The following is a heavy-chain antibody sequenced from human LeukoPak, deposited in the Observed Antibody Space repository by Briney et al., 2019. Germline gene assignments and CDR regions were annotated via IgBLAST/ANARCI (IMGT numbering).Heavy chain of an antibody. CDR3: AKGSYYDSSGSFYFDY. CDR2: ISGSGDNT. Sequence: PGGSLRLSCSASGFTFRNHGMHWVRQAPGKGLEWVSGISGSGDNTYYADSVKGRFTISRDNSKNTLYVQVTSLGTEDTAAYYCAKGSYYDSSGSFYFDYWGQGTLVTVSS. D-gene: IGHD3-22*01. V-gene: IGHV3-23*01. J-gene: IGHJ4*02. CDR1: GFTFRNHG.